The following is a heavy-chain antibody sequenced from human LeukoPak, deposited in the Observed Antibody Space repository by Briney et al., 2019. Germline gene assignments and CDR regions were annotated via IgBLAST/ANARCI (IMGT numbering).Heavy chain of an antibody. CDR2: INQDAGEK. D-gene: IGHD6-19*01. J-gene: IGHJ4*02. V-gene: IGHV3-7*01. CDR3: ARRTGWYPFPDY. Sequence: PGGSLRLSCAASGFSFGSYYISWVRQAPGKGLEWVASINQDAGEKKYVDSVKGRFTISRDNAKNSLYLQMNSLRAEDTAVYYCARRTGWYPFPDYWGQGTLVTVSS. CDR1: GFSFGSYY.